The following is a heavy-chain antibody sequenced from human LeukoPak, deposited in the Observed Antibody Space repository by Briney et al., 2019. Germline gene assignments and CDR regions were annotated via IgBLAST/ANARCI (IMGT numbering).Heavy chain of an antibody. D-gene: IGHD4-23*01. CDR1: GGSISSGGYY. CDR3: AREYGGNYLRTFDY. Sequence: SQTLSLTCTVSGGSISSGGYYWSWIRQHPGKGLEWIGYIYYSGSTYYNPSLKSRVTISVDTSKNQFSLKLSSVTAADTAVYYCAREYGGNYLRTFDYWGQGTLVTVSP. J-gene: IGHJ4*02. V-gene: IGHV4-31*03. CDR2: IYYSGST.